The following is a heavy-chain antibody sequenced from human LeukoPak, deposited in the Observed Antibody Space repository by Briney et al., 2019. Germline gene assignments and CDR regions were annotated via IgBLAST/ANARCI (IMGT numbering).Heavy chain of an antibody. CDR2: IYYSGST. CDR1: GGSVSSGNYY. V-gene: IGHV4-61*01. D-gene: IGHD3-3*01. CDR3: ARGGIRFLEWLQTRNWFDP. Sequence: PSETLSLTCTVSGGSVSSGNYYWSWIRQPPGKGLEWIGYIYYSGSTNYNPSLKSRVTISVDTSKNQFSLKLSSVTAPDTAVYYCARGGIRFLEWLQTRNWFDPWGQGTLVTVSS. J-gene: IGHJ5*02.